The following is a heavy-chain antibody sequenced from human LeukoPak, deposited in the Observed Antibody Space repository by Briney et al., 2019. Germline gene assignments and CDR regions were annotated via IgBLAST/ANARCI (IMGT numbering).Heavy chain of an antibody. Sequence: GGSLRLSCAASGFTFSSYGMHWVRQASGKGLEWVGRIRSQANSYATAYAASVKGRFTISRDDSKNTEYLQMNSLKTEDTAVYYCSREDYYYHMDVWGKGTTVTVSS. CDR1: GFTFSSYG. J-gene: IGHJ6*03. CDR3: SREDYYYHMDV. CDR2: IRSQANSYAT. V-gene: IGHV3-73*01.